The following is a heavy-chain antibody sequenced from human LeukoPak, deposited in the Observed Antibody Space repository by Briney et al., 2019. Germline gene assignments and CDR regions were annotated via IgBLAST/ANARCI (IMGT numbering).Heavy chain of an antibody. CDR2: IKSSNT. J-gene: IGHJ4*02. CDR3: ARVPDWTYVPDY. V-gene: IGHV4-61*02. Sequence: SETLSLTCTVSGGSISSDRFYWTWVRQPAGKGLEWIGRIKSSNTNYNPSLKSRVSISLDTSTNQFSLKLSSLTAADTAVYYCARVPDWTYVPDYWGQGTRVTVSS. CDR1: GGSISSDRFY. D-gene: IGHD3-16*01.